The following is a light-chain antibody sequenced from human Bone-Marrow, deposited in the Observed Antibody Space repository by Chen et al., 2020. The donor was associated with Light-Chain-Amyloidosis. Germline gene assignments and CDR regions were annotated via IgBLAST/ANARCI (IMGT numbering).Light chain of an antibody. CDR2: KVS. J-gene: IGKJ2*01. CDR3: MQGSHWLHT. Sequence: DVVMTQSPLSLPVTLGQPAAISCRSSQSLVHSDGNIYLNWLQQRPGQSPRRLIYKVSNRDSGIPDRFSGSGSDTDFTLRISRVEADDVAIYYCMQGSHWLHTFGQGTKIEIK. V-gene: IGKV2-30*02. CDR1: QSLVHSDGNIY.